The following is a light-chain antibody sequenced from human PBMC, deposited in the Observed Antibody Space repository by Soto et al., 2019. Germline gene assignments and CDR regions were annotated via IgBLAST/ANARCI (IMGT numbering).Light chain of an antibody. CDR3: QQYSRFPQT. CDR1: ESVANSY. V-gene: IGKV3-20*01. Sequence: EIVLTQFPGTLSMSPGDRVTLSCRASESVANSYLAWYQQKPGQAPRLVIFDASRRPTGIPDRFSGSRSGTDCTLTISRLEPEDFAVYYCQQYSRFPQTFGQGTKLDLK. J-gene: IGKJ2*01. CDR2: DAS.